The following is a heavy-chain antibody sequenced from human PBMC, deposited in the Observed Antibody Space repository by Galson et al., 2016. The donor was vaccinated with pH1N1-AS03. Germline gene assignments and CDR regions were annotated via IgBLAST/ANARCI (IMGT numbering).Heavy chain of an antibody. CDR1: GFTFNSYW. V-gene: IGHV3-7*03. Sequence: LRLSCAASGFTFNSYWMSWVRQAPGKGPEWVAHINQDGSEKYYVDSVKGRFTISRDNAKNSLYLQMNSLRAEDTAVYYCASAPRGSGSPYYFDYWGQGTLVTVSS. D-gene: IGHD6-13*01. CDR3: ASAPRGSGSPYYFDY. J-gene: IGHJ4*02. CDR2: INQDGSEK.